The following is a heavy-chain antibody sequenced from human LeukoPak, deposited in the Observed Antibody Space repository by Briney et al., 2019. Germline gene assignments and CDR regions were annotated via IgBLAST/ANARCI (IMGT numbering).Heavy chain of an antibody. J-gene: IGHJ5*02. CDR2: IYHSGST. V-gene: IGHV4-4*02. D-gene: IGHD3-3*01. Sequence: KTSETLSLTCAVSGGSISSSNWWSWVRQPPGRGLEWIGEIYHSGSTNYNPSLKSRVTISVDTSKNQFSLKLSSVTAADTAVYYCARVTPSTFGVVIRWFDPWGQGTLVTVSS. CDR1: GGSISSSNW. CDR3: ARVTPSTFGVVIRWFDP.